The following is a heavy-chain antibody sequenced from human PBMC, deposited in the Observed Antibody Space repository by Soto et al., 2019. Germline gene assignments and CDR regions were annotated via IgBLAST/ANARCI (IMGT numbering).Heavy chain of an antibody. CDR1: GCTFSTYA. D-gene: IGHD3-22*01. V-gene: IGHV3-23*01. CDR2: ISGSGGSR. Sequence: GRALRLCYAGAGCTFSTYAMSWVRQAPGKGLEWVSDISGSGGSRNYADSVKGRFTISRDNSKNTLYLQMNSLRAEDTAVYYCATDLYNYQSSGPFDYWGQGT. CDR3: ATDLYNYQSSGPFDY. J-gene: IGHJ4*02.